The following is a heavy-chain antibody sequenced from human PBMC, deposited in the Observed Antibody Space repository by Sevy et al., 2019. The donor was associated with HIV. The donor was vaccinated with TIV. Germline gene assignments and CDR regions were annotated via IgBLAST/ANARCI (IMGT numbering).Heavy chain of an antibody. CDR3: AKDLCYYLSVISSARDY. J-gene: IGHJ4*02. D-gene: IGHD3-10*01. Sequence: GGSLRLSCAASGFIFSDYYMSWIRQAPGKGLEWVADISGSGETIYYADSVKGRFTISRDNSKNSLYLQMNSLRAEDTAVYYCAKDLCYYLSVISSARDYWGQGTLVTVSS. CDR2: ISGSGETI. CDR1: GFIFSDYY. V-gene: IGHV3-11*01.